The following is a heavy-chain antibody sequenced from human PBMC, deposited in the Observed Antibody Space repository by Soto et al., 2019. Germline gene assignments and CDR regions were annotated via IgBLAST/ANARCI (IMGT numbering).Heavy chain of an antibody. D-gene: IGHD2-2*01. CDR2: ISASGATT. CDR1: GFSFSTYA. V-gene: IGHV3-23*01. Sequence: EVQLLESGGNLVQPGGSLRLSCAASGFSFSTYALTWVRQVPGKGLEWVSGISASGATTYYADSVKGRFTISRDNSKNTVFRHMTSLRAEDTALYYCAKWTDTVVEAALAGGAFDIWGQGTTVTVSS. J-gene: IGHJ3*02. CDR3: AKWTDTVVEAALAGGAFDI.